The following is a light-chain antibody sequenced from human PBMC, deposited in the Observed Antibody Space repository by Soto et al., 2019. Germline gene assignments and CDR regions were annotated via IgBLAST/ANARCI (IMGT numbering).Light chain of an antibody. J-gene: IGLJ1*01. CDR2: EVS. V-gene: IGLV2-14*01. Sequence: QSSLALPASVSGSPGQAIPISCSGSSSDVGAHNFVSWYQHHPGKAPTLMIYEVSNRPSGVSNRFSGSKSGNTASLTISGLQAEDEADYYCNSYTSSNTYVFGSGTKVTAL. CDR1: SSDVGAHNF. CDR3: NSYTSSNTYV.